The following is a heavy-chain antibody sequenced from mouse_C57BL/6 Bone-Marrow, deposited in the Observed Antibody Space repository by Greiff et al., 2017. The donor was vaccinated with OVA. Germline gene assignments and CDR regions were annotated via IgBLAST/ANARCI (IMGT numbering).Heavy chain of an antibody. J-gene: IGHJ3*01. V-gene: IGHV1-55*01. D-gene: IGHD1-1*01. Sequence: QVQLQQPGAELVKPGASVKMSCKASGYTFTSYWITWVKQRPGQGLEWIGDIYPGSGSTNYNEKFKSKATLTVDTSSSTAYMQLSSLTSEDSAVYYCAREGDYYGSSSAYWGQGTLVTVSA. CDR1: GYTFTSYW. CDR3: AREGDYYGSSSAY. CDR2: IYPGSGST.